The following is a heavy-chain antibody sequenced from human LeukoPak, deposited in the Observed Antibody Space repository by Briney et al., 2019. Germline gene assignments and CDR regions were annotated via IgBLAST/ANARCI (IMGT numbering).Heavy chain of an antibody. CDR3: AGSSSWYRQGDY. CDR1: GFTFSSYA. D-gene: IGHD6-13*01. V-gene: IGHV3-23*01. J-gene: IGHJ4*02. Sequence: GGSLRLSCAASGFTFSSYAMSWVRQAPGKGLEWVSAISGSGGSTYYADSLKGRFTISRDNSKNTLYLQMNSLRAGDTAVYYCAGSSSWYRQGDYWGQGTLVTVSS. CDR2: ISGSGGST.